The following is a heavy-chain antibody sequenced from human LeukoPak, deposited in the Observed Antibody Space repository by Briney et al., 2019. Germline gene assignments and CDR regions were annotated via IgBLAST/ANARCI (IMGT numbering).Heavy chain of an antibody. J-gene: IGHJ3*02. CDR3: ARGARQHYYGSGSYYRPNAFDI. CDR1: GGSISSYY. CDR2: IYYSGST. D-gene: IGHD3-10*01. V-gene: IGHV4-59*08. Sequence: SETLSLTCTVSGGSISSYYWSWIRQPPGKGLEWIGYIYYSGSTNYNPSLKSRVTISVDTSKNQFSLKLSSVTAADTAVYYCARGARQHYYGSGSYYRPNAFDIWGQGTMVTVSS.